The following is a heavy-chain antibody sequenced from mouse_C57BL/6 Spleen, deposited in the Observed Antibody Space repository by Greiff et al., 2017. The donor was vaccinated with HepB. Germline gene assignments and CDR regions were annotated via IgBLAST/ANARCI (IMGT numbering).Heavy chain of an antibody. Sequence: QVQLQQPGAELVKPGASVKMSCKASGYTFTSYWITWVKQRPGQGLEWIGDIYPGSGSTNYNEKFKSKATLTVDTSSSKAYMQLSSLTSEDYAVYYCARAAYRNFPWYFDVWGTGTPVTVSS. D-gene: IGHD2-1*01. CDR3: ARAAYRNFPWYFDV. CDR2: IYPGSGST. V-gene: IGHV1-55*01. CDR1: GYTFTSYW. J-gene: IGHJ1*03.